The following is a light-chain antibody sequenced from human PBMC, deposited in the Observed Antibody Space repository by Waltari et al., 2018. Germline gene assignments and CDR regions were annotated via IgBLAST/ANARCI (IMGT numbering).Light chain of an antibody. J-gene: IGKJ2*01. V-gene: IGKV3-15*01. Sequence: EIVMTQSPGTLSVSPGERLTLSCRASQSVSSHLAWYQQKPGQAPTLLIYVASTRATGMPARFSGSGSGTEFTLTISSLQSEDFADYYCQQYSDWPYTFGQGTKLEIK. CDR1: QSVSSH. CDR2: VAS. CDR3: QQYSDWPYT.